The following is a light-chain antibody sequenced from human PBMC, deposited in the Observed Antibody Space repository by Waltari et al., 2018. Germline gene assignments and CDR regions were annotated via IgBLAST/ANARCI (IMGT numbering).Light chain of an antibody. V-gene: IGKV3-20*01. J-gene: IGKJ1*01. Sequence: EIVLTQSPGTLSLSPGERATLLCRASQSVTSNLLAWYQQKPGQAPRLLIYEPSIRASGIPARFSGSGSGTDFTLTISSLEPEDFAVYYCQQNCSSPWTFGQGTKVDIK. CDR2: EPS. CDR1: QSVTSNL. CDR3: QQNCSSPWT.